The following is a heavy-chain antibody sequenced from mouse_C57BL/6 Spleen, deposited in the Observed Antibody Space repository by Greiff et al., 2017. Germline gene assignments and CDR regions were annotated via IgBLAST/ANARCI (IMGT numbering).Heavy chain of an antibody. CDR2: IYPGSGST. CDR3: AYYSLRDYAMDY. D-gene: IGHD2-12*01. J-gene: IGHJ4*01. Sequence: VKLQQPGAELVKPGASVKMSCKASGYTFTSYWITWVKQRPGQGLEWIGDIYPGSGSTNYNEKFKSKATLTVDTSSSTAYMQLSSLTSEDSAVYYCAYYSLRDYAMDYWGQGTSVTVSS. CDR1: GYTFTSYW. V-gene: IGHV1-55*01.